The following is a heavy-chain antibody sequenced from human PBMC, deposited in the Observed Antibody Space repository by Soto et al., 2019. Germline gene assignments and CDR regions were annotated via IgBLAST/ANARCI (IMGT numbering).Heavy chain of an antibody. CDR2: ISAYNGNT. CDR3: ARDIGYCSGGSCNGMDV. Sequence: QVQLVQSGAEVKKPGASVKVSCKASGYTFTSYGISWVRQAPGQGLEWMGWISAYNGNTNYAQKLQGRVTMTTDTSTSTAYMELRSLRSDDTDVYYCARDIGYCSGGSCNGMDVWGQGTTVTVSS. V-gene: IGHV1-18*01. J-gene: IGHJ6*02. CDR1: GYTFTSYG. D-gene: IGHD2-15*01.